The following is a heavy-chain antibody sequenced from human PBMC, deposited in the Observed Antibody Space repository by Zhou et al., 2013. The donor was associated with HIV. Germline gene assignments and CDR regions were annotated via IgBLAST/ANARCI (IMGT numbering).Heavy chain of an antibody. CDR3: ATDREDYGGSLE. CDR1: GDTFRNYG. D-gene: IGHD4-17*01. V-gene: IGHV1-69*12. Sequence: QVQLVQSGAEVKKPGSSVRLSCRASGDTFRNYGISWVRQAPGQGLEWMGGIIPIFGTPNLAQTFQGRVTITADESTSTAYMELSSLISDDTAVYYCATDREDYGGSLEWGQGTPVTVTS. CDR2: IIPIFGTP. J-gene: IGHJ4*02.